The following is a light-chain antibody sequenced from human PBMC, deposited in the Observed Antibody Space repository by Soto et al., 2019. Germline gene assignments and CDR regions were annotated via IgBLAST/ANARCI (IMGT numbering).Light chain of an antibody. CDR2: AAS. V-gene: IGKV1-39*01. CDR1: QSISSY. Sequence: DIQMTQSPSSLSASVGDRVTITCRASQSISSYLNWYQQKPGKAPKLLIYAASSLQSGVPSRFSGSGSGTDLTLTISSLQPEDFATYYCQQSYSTPPITFDQGTRLEIK. CDR3: QQSYSTPPIT. J-gene: IGKJ5*01.